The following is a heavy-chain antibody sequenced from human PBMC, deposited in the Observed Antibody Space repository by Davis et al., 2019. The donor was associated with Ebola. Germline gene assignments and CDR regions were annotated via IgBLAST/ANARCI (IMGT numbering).Heavy chain of an antibody. J-gene: IGHJ3*02. D-gene: IGHD2/OR15-2a*01. Sequence: SLKISCAASGFTFDDYAMHWVRQAPGKGLEWVSGISWNSGSIGYADSVKGRFTISRDNAKNSLSLQMNSLRTEDTALYYCAKAPFLEGAFDMWGQGTMVTVSS. CDR1: GFTFDDYA. V-gene: IGHV3-9*01. CDR3: AKAPFLEGAFDM. CDR2: ISWNSGSI.